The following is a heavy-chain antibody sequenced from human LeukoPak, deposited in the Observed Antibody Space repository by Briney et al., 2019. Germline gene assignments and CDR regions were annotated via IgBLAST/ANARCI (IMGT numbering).Heavy chain of an antibody. V-gene: IGHV3-23*01. CDR1: GFTLSSNY. Sequence: GGSLRLSCAASGFTLSSNYMSWVRQAPGKGLEWVSAISGSGGSTFYADSVKGRFTISRDNSKNTLSLQMNSLRAEDTAVYYCAKAQDPIAAAGTSPFDYWGQGTLVTVSS. CDR3: AKAQDPIAAAGTSPFDY. CDR2: ISGSGGST. D-gene: IGHD6-13*01. J-gene: IGHJ4*02.